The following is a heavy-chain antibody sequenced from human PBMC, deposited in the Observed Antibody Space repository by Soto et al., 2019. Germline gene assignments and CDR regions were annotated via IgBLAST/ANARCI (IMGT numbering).Heavy chain of an antibody. J-gene: IGHJ6*02. CDR3: AKDQFLNYYDSSHYYGMDV. D-gene: IGHD3-22*01. CDR2: ISGSGDST. V-gene: IGHV3-23*01. CDR1: AFSFSSYA. Sequence: GGALRGACAASAFSFSSYAMSWVRQAPGKGRERVSSISGSGDSTFYADSGKGRFTISRDNSKYTLYLQMSSLRAEDTAVYYCAKDQFLNYYDSSHYYGMDVWGQGTTVTVS.